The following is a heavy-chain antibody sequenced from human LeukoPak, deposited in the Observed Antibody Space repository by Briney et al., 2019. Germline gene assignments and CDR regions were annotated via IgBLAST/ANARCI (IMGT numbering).Heavy chain of an antibody. CDR1: GFTSSSYW. Sequence: GGSLRLSCAPSGFTSSSYWMSWVRQAPGKGREWVANTIQDGSEKYYVDSVKGRFTISRDNAKNSLYLQMNSLRAEDTAMYYCAREGGWYIDYWGQGTLVTVSS. CDR3: AREGGWYIDY. CDR2: TIQDGSEK. V-gene: IGHV3-7*03. D-gene: IGHD6-19*01. J-gene: IGHJ4*02.